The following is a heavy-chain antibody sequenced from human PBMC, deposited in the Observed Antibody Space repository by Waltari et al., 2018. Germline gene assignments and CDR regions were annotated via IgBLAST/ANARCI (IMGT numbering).Heavy chain of an antibody. J-gene: IGHJ3*02. CDR3: ARDGWFNPKAFEI. CDR2: IIPIFGTA. Sequence: QVQLVQSGAEVKKPGSSVKVSCKAYGGTFSSYAISWVRQSPGQGLEWMGGIIPIFGTANYAQKFQGRGTSTRDTSASTAYMELSSLRSEDTAVYYCARDGWFNPKAFEIWGQGTMVTVSS. CDR1: GGTFSSYA. D-gene: IGHD2-15*01. V-gene: IGHV1-69*05.